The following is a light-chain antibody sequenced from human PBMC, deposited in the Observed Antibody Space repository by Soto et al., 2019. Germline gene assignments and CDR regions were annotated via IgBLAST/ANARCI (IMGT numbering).Light chain of an antibody. V-gene: IGLV2-14*03. CDR2: DVS. CDR3: SSYRASSTTHDV. J-gene: IGLJ1*01. CDR1: SSDVGGYNY. Sequence: QSALTQPASLSGSPGQSITISCTGTSSDVGGYNYVSWYQQHPGKAPKRMIYDVSNRPSGVSNRFSGSKSGNTASLTISGLQAEDEADYSCSSYRASSTTHDVFGTGTKVTVL.